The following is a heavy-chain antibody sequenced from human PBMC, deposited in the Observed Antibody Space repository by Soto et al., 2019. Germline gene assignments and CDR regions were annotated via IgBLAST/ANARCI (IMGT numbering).Heavy chain of an antibody. CDR2: INPSGGST. Sequence: ASVKVSCTASGYTFTSHYMHWVRQAPGQGLEWMGIINPSGGSTSYAQKFQGRVTMTRDTSTSTVYMELSSLRSEDTAVYYCARAYSGYDFKRIYYYYGMDVWGQGTTVTVSS. D-gene: IGHD5-12*01. CDR1: GYTFTSHY. J-gene: IGHJ6*02. CDR3: ARAYSGYDFKRIYYYYGMDV. V-gene: IGHV1-46*03.